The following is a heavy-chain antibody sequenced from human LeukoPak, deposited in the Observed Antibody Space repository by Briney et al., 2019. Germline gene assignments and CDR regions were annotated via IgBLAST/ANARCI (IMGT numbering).Heavy chain of an antibody. D-gene: IGHD4-23*01. CDR1: GGSISSGGYY. CDR3: ARYGGNSVGNYYFDY. V-gene: IGHV4-31*03. CDR2: IYYSGST. J-gene: IGHJ4*02. Sequence: SQTLSLTCTVSGGSISSGGYYWSWIRRHPGKGLEWIGYIYYSGSTYYNPSLKSRVTISVDTSKNQFSLKLSSVTAADTAVYYCARYGGNSVGNYYFDYWGQGTLVTVSS.